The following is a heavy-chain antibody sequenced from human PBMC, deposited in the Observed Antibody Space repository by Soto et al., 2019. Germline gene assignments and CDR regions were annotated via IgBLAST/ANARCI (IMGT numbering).Heavy chain of an antibody. J-gene: IGHJ4*02. CDR2: VIPVFGTT. D-gene: IGHD3-22*01. V-gene: IGHV1-69*12. CDR3: ARALEEYYYDNSGYYSGY. Sequence: QVQLVQSGAEVKKPGSSVKVSCKASGGTFSTCAITWVRQAPGQGLEWMGGVIPVFGTTNYAQKFKGRVTITADESTGTAYMGLSRLRSEDTAVYYCARALEEYYYDNSGYYSGYWGQGTLVTVSS. CDR1: GGTFSTCA.